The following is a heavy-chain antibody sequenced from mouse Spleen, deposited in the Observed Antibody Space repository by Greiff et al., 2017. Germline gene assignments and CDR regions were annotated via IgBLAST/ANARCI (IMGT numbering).Heavy chain of an antibody. CDR1: GYTFTSYG. CDR3: ARFNYDGCYGAMDY. D-gene: IGHD2-3*01. CDR2: IYIGNGYT. J-gene: IGHJ4*01. V-gene: IGHV1-58*01. Sequence: VQLKESGAELVRPGSSVKMSCKTSGYTFTSYGMNWVKQRPGQGLEWIGYIYIGNGYTEYNEKFKGKATLTSDTSSSTAYMQLSSLTSEDSAIYICARFNYDGCYGAMDYWGQGTSVTVSS.